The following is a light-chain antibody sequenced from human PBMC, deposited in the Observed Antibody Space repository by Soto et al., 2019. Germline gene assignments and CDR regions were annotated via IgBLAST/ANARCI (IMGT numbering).Light chain of an antibody. Sequence: AIRMTQSPSSLSASTGDRVTITCRASQGISSYLAWYQQKPGKAPKLLIYAASTLQSGVPSRFSGSGSGTDFTLTISRLEPEDFAVYYCQQYGSSPLTFGQGTKVDIK. CDR1: QGISSY. CDR2: AAS. J-gene: IGKJ1*01. V-gene: IGKV1-8*01. CDR3: QQYGSSPLT.